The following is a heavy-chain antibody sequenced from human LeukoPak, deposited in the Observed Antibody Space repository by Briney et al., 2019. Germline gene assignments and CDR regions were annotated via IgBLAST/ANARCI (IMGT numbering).Heavy chain of an antibody. CDR3: ARDRDWNYAFDI. V-gene: IGHV4-4*07. D-gene: IGHD1-7*01. CDR2: IYASGTT. J-gene: IGHJ3*02. CDR1: GGSIRSYY. Sequence: SETLSLTCTVSGGSIRSYYWNWIRQPAGKGLEWIGRIYASGTTNYNRSLKSRVTMSVATSKNQFSLKLNSVTAADTAVYYCARDRDWNYAFDIWGQGTMVTVSS.